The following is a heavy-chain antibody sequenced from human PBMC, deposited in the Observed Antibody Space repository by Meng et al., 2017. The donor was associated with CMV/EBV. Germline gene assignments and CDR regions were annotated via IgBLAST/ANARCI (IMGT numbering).Heavy chain of an antibody. Sequence: GGSLRLSCAASGFTFCSYAMSWVRQAPGKGLEWVSAISGSGGSTYYADSVKGRFTISRDNSKNTLYLQMNSLRAEDTAVYYCAKDGGGVITIFGVANPTGGFDPWGQGTLVTVSS. J-gene: IGHJ5*02. V-gene: IGHV3-23*01. CDR3: AKDGGGVITIFGVANPTGGFDP. CDR2: ISGSGGST. CDR1: GFTFCSYA. D-gene: IGHD3-3*01.